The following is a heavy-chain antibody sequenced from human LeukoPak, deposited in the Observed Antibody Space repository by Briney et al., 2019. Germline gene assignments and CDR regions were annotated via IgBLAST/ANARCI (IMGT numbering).Heavy chain of an antibody. Sequence: ASVKVSCKASGYTFAGYYMHWVRQAPGQGLEWMGWINPNSGGTNYAQKFQGRVTMTRDTSISTAYMELSRLRSDDTAVYYCARATYDFWSGYPSYYFDYWGQGTLVTVSS. D-gene: IGHD3-3*01. J-gene: IGHJ4*02. CDR1: GYTFAGYY. CDR3: ARATYDFWSGYPSYYFDY. CDR2: INPNSGGT. V-gene: IGHV1-2*02.